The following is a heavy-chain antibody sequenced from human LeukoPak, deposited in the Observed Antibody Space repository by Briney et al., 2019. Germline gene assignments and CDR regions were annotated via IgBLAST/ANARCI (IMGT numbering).Heavy chain of an antibody. D-gene: IGHD4-17*01. V-gene: IGHV4-31*03. CDR3: ASGDYGEPFYYFDY. Sequence: PSETLSLTCTVSGGSISSGGYCWSWIRQHPGKGLEWIGYIYYSGSTYYNPSLKSRVTISVDTSKNQFSLKLSSVTAADTAVYYCASGDYGEPFYYFDYWGQGTLVTVSS. J-gene: IGHJ4*02. CDR1: GGSISSGGYC. CDR2: IYYSGST.